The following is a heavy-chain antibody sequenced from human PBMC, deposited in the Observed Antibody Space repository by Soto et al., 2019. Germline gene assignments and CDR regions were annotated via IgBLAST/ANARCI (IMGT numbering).Heavy chain of an antibody. J-gene: IGHJ6*03. CDR2: INHSGST. D-gene: IGHD3-10*01. CDR1: GGSFSGYY. V-gene: IGHV4-34*01. CDR3: ARGGSYYGSGSYYGSGGYYYYMDV. Sequence: QVQLQQWGAGLLKPSETLSLTCAVYGGSFSGYYWSWIRQPPGKGLEWIGEINHSGSTNYNPSLKSRVTISLDTSKNQFSLKLSSVTAADTAVYYCARGGSYYGSGSYYGSGGYYYYMDVWGKGTTVTVSS.